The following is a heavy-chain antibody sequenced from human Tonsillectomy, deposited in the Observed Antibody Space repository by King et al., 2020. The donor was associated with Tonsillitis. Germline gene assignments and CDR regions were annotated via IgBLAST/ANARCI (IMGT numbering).Heavy chain of an antibody. Sequence: VQLVESGGGVVQPGRSLRLSCAASGFTFSSYGMHWVRQAPGKVREWVAVISYDGSNKYYADSVKGRFTIPRDNSKNTLDLQMNSLRAEDTAVYYCAKDRGGSFDYWGQGTLVTVSS. CDR1: GFTFSSYG. CDR2: ISYDGSNK. D-gene: IGHD2-15*01. J-gene: IGHJ4*02. CDR3: AKDRGGSFDY. V-gene: IGHV3-30*18.